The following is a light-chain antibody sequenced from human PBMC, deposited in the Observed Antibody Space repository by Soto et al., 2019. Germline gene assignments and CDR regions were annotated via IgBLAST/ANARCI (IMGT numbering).Light chain of an antibody. Sequence: AIRMTQGPSSLSASTVDRVTITCRASQGISSYLAWYQQKPGKAPKLLIYAASTLQSGVPSRFSGSGSGTDFTLTISCLQSEDFATYYCQQYYSYPITFGQGTRLEI. CDR1: QGISSY. CDR3: QQYYSYPIT. CDR2: AAS. V-gene: IGKV1-8*01. J-gene: IGKJ5*01.